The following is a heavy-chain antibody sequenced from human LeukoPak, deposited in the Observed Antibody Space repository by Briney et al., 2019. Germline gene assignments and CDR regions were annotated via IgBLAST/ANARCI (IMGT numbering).Heavy chain of an antibody. V-gene: IGHV1-2*02. J-gene: IGHJ4*02. D-gene: IGHD3-10*01. CDR3: ARASYGSRSGY. Sequence: GASVKVSCKASGYTFTRYYMHWLRQAPGQGLEWMGWINPNSGGTNYAQKFQGSVIMTRDTSISTAYMELSRLKSDDTAVYYCARASYGSRSGYWGQGTLVTVSS. CDR2: INPNSGGT. CDR1: GYTFTRYY.